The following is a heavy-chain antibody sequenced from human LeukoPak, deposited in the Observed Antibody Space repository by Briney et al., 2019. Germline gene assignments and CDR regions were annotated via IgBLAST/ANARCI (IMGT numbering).Heavy chain of an antibody. CDR3: ATSSGGSYKENY. V-gene: IGHV3-30*03. D-gene: IGHD2-15*01. CDR2: ISYDGSNK. Sequence: GRSLRLSCAASGFTFSSYGMHWVRQAPGKGLEWVAVISYDGSNKYYADSVKGRFTISRDNSKNTLYLQMNSLRAEDTAVYYCATSSGGSYKENYWGQGTLVTVSS. J-gene: IGHJ4*02. CDR1: GFTFSSYG.